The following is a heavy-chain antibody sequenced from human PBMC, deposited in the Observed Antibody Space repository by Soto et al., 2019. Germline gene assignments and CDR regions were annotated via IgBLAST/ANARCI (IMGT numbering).Heavy chain of an antibody. CDR2: IKSKTDGGTT. Sequence: GGSLRLSCAASGFTFSNAWMSWVRQAPGKGLEWVGRIKSKTDGGTTDYAAPVKGRFTISRDDSKNTLYLQMNSLKTEDTAVYYCTTEPRYCSSTSCYGRLIVPWGQGTLVTVSS. J-gene: IGHJ5*02. D-gene: IGHD2-2*01. V-gene: IGHV3-15*01. CDR1: GFTFSNAW. CDR3: TTEPRYCSSTSCYGRLIVP.